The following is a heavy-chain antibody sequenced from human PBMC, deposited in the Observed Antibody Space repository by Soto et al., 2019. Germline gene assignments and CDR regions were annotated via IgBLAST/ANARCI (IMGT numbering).Heavy chain of an antibody. CDR3: ESEMATITRPPEYYYYGMDV. Sequence: QVQLVQSGAEVKKPGSSVKVSCKASGGTFSSYAISWVRQAPGQGLEWMGGIIPIFGTANYAQKFQGRVTITADESTSTAYMELSSLRSEDTDVYYGESEMATITRPPEYYYYGMDVWGQGTTVTVSS. CDR1: GGTFSSYA. V-gene: IGHV1-69*01. J-gene: IGHJ6*02. D-gene: IGHD5-12*01. CDR2: IIPIFGTA.